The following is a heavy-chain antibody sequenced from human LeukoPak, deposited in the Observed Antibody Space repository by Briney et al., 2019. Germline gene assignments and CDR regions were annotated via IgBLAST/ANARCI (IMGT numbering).Heavy chain of an antibody. J-gene: IGHJ4*02. D-gene: IGHD2-15*01. CDR3: ARQLGYCSGDSCYFDF. V-gene: IGHV3-23*01. CDR1: GFTFSKYW. Sequence: GGSLRLSCAASGFTFSKYWMHWVRQAPGKGLEWVSAISFSGGSTYYADSVKGRFTLSRDNSKNTLYLQMNSLRVEDTAVCYCARQLGYCSGDSCYFDFWGQGTLVTVSS. CDR2: ISFSGGST.